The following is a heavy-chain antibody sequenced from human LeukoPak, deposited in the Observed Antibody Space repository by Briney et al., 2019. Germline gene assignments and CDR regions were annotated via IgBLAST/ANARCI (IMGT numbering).Heavy chain of an antibody. Sequence: SGALSLPFTVSGGSISCFYWTWIRPPPGKGLEGIGYIYYSGSTNYNPSLKSRVTTSVDTSKNQFSLKLSSVTAADTAVYYCARGVVIAPQTFDYWGQGTLVTVSS. CDR1: GGSISCFY. D-gene: IGHD2-21*01. CDR2: IYYSGST. J-gene: IGHJ4*02. V-gene: IGHV4-59*01. CDR3: ARGVVIAPQTFDY.